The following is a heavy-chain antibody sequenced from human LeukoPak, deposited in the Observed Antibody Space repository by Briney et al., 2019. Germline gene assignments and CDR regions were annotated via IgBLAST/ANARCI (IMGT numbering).Heavy chain of an antibody. CDR1: GGTFSSYA. J-gene: IGHJ6*03. CDR2: IIPIFGTA. CDR3: ARDVPSIAARPGNCMDV. D-gene: IGHD6-6*01. V-gene: IGHV1-69*13. Sequence: SVKVSCKASGGTFSSYAISWVRQAPGQGLEWMGGIIPIFGTANYARKFQGRVTITADESTSTAYMELSSLRSEDTAVYYCARDVPSIAARPGNCMDVWGKGTTVTVSS.